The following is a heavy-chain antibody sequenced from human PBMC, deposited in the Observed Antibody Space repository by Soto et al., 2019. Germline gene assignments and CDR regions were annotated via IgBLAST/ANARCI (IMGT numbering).Heavy chain of an antibody. CDR3: AKGGWGSYRYDPFDY. CDR2: ISGSGGST. J-gene: IGHJ4*02. V-gene: IGHV3-23*01. CDR1: GFTFSSYA. D-gene: IGHD3-16*02. Sequence: EVQLLESGGGLVQPGGSLRLSCAASGFTFSSYAMSWVRQAPGKGLEWVSAISGSGGSTYYADSVKGRFTISRDNSKNTLYLQMNSLRAEDTAVYYGAKGGWGSYRYDPFDYWGQGTLVTVSS.